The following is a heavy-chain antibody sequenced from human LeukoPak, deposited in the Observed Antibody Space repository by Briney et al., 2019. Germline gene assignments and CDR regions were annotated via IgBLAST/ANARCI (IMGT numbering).Heavy chain of an antibody. CDR1: GFTFNNYW. J-gene: IGHJ4*02. Sequence: PGGSLRLSCAASGFTFNNYWLSWVRQGPRKGLEWVAHIKEDTSQKYYVGSVEGRFTISRDNARNSLYLQMNSLRGEDTAVYFCARQVSREGHFDYWGQGALVTVSS. D-gene: IGHD1-26*01. CDR2: IKEDTSQK. CDR3: ARQVSREGHFDY. V-gene: IGHV3-7*01.